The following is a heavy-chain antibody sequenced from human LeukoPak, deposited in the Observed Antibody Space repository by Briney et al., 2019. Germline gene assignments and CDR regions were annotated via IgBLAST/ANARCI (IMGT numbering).Heavy chain of an antibody. D-gene: IGHD3-10*01. CDR2: ISYDGSNK. Sequence: GGSLRLSCAASGFTFSSYAMHWVRQAPGKGLEWVAVISYDGSNKYYADSVKGRFTISRDNSKNTLYLQMNSLRAEDTAVYYCARDRGDGYNYMDVWGKGTTVTVSS. CDR1: GFTFSSYA. CDR3: ARDRGDGYNYMDV. J-gene: IGHJ6*03. V-gene: IGHV3-30*04.